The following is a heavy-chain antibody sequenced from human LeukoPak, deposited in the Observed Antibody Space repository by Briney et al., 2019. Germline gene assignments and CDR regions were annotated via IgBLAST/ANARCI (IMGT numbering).Heavy chain of an antibody. J-gene: IGHJ4*02. CDR3: AKDTPPKSIVGPNDY. V-gene: IGHV3-23*01. CDR2: ISGSGGST. D-gene: IGHD3-22*01. Sequence: GGSLRLSCGASGFTFNTYAMSWVRQAPGKGLEWVSTISGSGGSTYYADSVKGRFTISRDNSKNTLYLQMNSLRAEDTAVYYCAKDTPPKSIVGPNDYWGQGTLVTVSS. CDR1: GFTFNTYA.